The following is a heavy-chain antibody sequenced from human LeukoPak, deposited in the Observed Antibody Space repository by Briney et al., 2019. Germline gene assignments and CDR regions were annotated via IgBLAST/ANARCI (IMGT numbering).Heavy chain of an antibody. CDR1: GGSITNYY. Sequence: SETLSLTCTVSGGSITNYYWIWIRQPPGKGLEWIGHISYSGSTYYNPSLKSRVTISVDTSKNQFSLKLSSVTAADTAVYYCARQSGYSYGSGDWGQGTLVTVSS. J-gene: IGHJ4*02. D-gene: IGHD5-18*01. CDR2: ISYSGST. V-gene: IGHV4-59*08. CDR3: ARQSGYSYGSGD.